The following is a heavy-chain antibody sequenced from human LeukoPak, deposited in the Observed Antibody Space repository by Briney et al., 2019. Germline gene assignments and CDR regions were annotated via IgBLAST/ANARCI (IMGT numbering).Heavy chain of an antibody. V-gene: IGHV3-7*01. CDR1: GFTFTTYW. CDR3: AKDRGYSYGSFDY. Sequence: GGSLRLSCAASGFTFTTYWMTWVRQAPGKGLEWVANINQDGTEKYYVDSVKGRFTISRDNSKNTLYLQMNSLRAEDTAVYYCAKDRGYSYGSFDYWGQGTLVTVSS. D-gene: IGHD5-18*01. J-gene: IGHJ4*02. CDR2: INQDGTEK.